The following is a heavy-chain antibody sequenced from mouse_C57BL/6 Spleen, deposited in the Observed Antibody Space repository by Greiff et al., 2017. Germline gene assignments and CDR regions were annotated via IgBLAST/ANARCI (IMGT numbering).Heavy chain of an antibody. J-gene: IGHJ1*03. D-gene: IGHD1-1*01. Sequence: EVLLQQSGTVLARPGASVKMSCKTSGYTFTSYWMHWVQQRPGQGLEWIGAIYPGNSDTSYNQKFKGKAKLTAVTSASTAYMELSSLTNEDSAVYYCTITTVVEGYFDVWGTGTTVTVSS. V-gene: IGHV1-5*01. CDR3: TITTVVEGYFDV. CDR1: GYTFTSYW. CDR2: IYPGNSDT.